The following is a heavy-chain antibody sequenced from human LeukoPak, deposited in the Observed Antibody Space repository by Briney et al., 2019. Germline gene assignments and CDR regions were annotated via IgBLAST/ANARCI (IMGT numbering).Heavy chain of an antibody. D-gene: IGHD2-2*01. CDR2: IYYSGST. V-gene: IGHV4-59*05. Sequence: SETLSLTCTVSGGSISSYYWSWIRQPAGKGLEWIGRIYYSGSTYYNPSLKSRVTISVDTSKNQFSLKLSSVTAADTAVYYCARRNIVVVPAAPFRDYWGQGTLVTVSS. CDR3: ARRNIVVVPAAPFRDY. CDR1: GGSISSYY. J-gene: IGHJ4*02.